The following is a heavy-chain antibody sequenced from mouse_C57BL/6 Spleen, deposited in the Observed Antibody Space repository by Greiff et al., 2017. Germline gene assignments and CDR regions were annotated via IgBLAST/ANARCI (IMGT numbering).Heavy chain of an antibody. V-gene: IGHV5-17*01. Sequence: EVKLMESGGGLVKPGGSLKLSCAASGFTFSDYGTHWVRQAPEKGLEWVAYISSGSSTIYYADTVKGRFTISRDNAKNTLFLQMTSLRSEDTAMYYCASYYSKRYFDVWGTGTTVTVSS. D-gene: IGHD2-5*01. CDR2: ISSGSSTI. J-gene: IGHJ1*03. CDR3: ASYYSKRYFDV. CDR1: GFTFSDYG.